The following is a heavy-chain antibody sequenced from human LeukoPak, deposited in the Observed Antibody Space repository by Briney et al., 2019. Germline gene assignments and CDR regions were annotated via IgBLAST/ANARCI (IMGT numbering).Heavy chain of an antibody. CDR2: ISWDGSRI. Sequence: GGSLRLSCITSGFPFDDYYMHWVRQIPGKGLEWVSLISWDGSRIYYADSVKGRFTISRDNSKNSLYLQMNSLRSEDTGLYYCTGGGSPDWYYFDYWGQGTLVSVSS. D-gene: IGHD2-15*01. V-gene: IGHV3-43*01. J-gene: IGHJ4*02. CDR3: TGGGSPDWYYFDY. CDR1: GFPFDDYY.